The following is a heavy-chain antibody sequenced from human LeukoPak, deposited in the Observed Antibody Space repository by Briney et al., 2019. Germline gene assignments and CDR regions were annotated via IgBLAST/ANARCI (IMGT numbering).Heavy chain of an antibody. CDR2: TYYWSKWYK. CDR3: AKETYYYGSSGLDY. D-gene: IGHD3-22*01. J-gene: IGHJ4*02. V-gene: IGHV6-1*01. CDR1: GDSVSSNSAA. Sequence: SQTLSLTCAISGDSVSSNSAAWNWIRQSPSRGLEGVGRTYYWSKWYKDYSVAGKSRITINPHTSTNQFSLQLNSVTPEDTAVYYCAKETYYYGSSGLDYCGQGTLGTVSS.